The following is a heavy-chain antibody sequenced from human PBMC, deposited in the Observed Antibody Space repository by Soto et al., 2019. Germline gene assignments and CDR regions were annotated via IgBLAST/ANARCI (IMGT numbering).Heavy chain of an antibody. D-gene: IGHD3-22*01. J-gene: IGHJ3*02. Sequence: ASVKVSCKASGYTFTSYGISWVRQAPGQGLEWMGWISAYNGNTNYAQKLRGRVTMTTDTSTSTAYMELRSLRSDDTAVYYCARVKMYYYDSSGYAFDIWGQGTMVTVSS. CDR3: ARVKMYYYDSSGYAFDI. CDR2: ISAYNGNT. CDR1: GYTFTSYG. V-gene: IGHV1-18*01.